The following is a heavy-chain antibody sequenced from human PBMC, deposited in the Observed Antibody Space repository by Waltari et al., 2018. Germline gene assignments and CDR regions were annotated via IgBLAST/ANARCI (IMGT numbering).Heavy chain of an antibody. CDR2: IHYPGST. V-gene: IGHV4-39*07. D-gene: IGHD1-1*01. CDR3: MRDQRSTVLD. J-gene: IGHJ4*02. Sequence: QLQLQESGPGLVKPSETLSLTCTVSGGSISNGDYHWGWVRQPPGKGLEWISTIHYPGSTYYNPSLKSRLTISVDTSKNQFSLKLSSVTAADTAVYHCMRDQRSTVLDWGQGTLVTVSS. CDR1: GGSISNGDYH.